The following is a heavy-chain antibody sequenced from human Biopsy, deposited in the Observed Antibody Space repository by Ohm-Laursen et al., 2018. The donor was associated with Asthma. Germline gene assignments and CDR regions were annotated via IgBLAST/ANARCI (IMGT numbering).Heavy chain of an antibody. Sequence: TQTLTLTYSFSGFSLRTPGVGVGWIRQSPGKALEWLALIYWDDYNLFRPSLKRRLTITKDPSKNQVVLTMTEMDPVDSGTYYCALSQDSGFDDHSPSWFDPWGQGTLVTVSS. CDR1: GFSLRTPGVG. CDR3: ALSQDSGFDDHSPSWFDP. CDR2: IYWDDYN. V-gene: IGHV2-5*02. J-gene: IGHJ5*02. D-gene: IGHD3-9*01.